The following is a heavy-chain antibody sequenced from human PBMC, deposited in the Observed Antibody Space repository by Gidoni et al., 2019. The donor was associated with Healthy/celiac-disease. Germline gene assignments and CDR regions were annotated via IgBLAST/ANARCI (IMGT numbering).Heavy chain of an antibody. CDR1: GYTLTSYG. CDR3: ARVGLLRFLEWPPPGGMDV. V-gene: IGHV1-18*04. CDR2: ISAYNGNT. D-gene: IGHD3-3*01. J-gene: IGHJ6*02. Sequence: QVQLVQSGAEVKKPGASGKVSCKASGYTLTSYGISWVRKAPGQGLEWMGWISAYNGNTNYAQKLQGRVTMTTDTSTSTAYMELRSLRSDDTAVYYCARVGLLRFLEWPPPGGMDVWGQGTTVTVSS.